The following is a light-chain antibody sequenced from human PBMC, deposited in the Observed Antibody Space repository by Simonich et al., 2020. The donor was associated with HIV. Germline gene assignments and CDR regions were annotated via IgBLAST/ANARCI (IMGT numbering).Light chain of an antibody. CDR2: STN. CDR3: MLYLGIWV. V-gene: IGLV8-61*01. Sequence: QTVVTQEPSFSVSPGGTVTLTCGLSSGSVSTSYYPSWYQQTPGQATRTLSYSTNTRSSGVPDRFSGSILGNKVALTITGAQADDESDYYCMLYLGIWVFGGGTKLTVL. J-gene: IGLJ3*02. CDR1: SGSVSTSYY.